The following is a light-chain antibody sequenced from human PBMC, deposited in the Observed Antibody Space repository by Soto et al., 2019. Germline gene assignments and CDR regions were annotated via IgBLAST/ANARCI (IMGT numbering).Light chain of an antibody. CDR3: QQYGLSPRT. J-gene: IGKJ1*01. CDR1: QSVSSSY. V-gene: IGKV3-20*01. CDR2: AAS. Sequence: EIVLTQSPGTLSWSPGERATLSCRASQSVSSSYLAWYQQKPGQAPRLFIYAASIRATGIPDRFSGSGSGTDFTLTISSLEPEDFAVYYCQQYGLSPRTFGRGTKVEIK.